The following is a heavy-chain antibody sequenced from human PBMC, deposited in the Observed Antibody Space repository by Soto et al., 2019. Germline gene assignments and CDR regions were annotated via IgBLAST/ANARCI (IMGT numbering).Heavy chain of an antibody. Sequence: LRLSCAASGFTFSDYYMSWIRQAPGKGLEWVSYISSSSSYTNYADSVKGRFTISRDNAKNSLYLQMNSLRAEDTAVYYYARTPDCTNGVCSAGFDYWGQGTLVTVSS. CDR3: ARTPDCTNGVCSAGFDY. V-gene: IGHV3-11*06. CDR1: GFTFSDYY. J-gene: IGHJ4*02. D-gene: IGHD2-8*01. CDR2: ISSSSSYT.